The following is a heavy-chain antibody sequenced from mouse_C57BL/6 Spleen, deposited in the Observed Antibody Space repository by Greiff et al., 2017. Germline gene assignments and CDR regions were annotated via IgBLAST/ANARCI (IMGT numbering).Heavy chain of an antibody. J-gene: IGHJ2*01. Sequence: EVQLVESGGGLVKPGGSLKLSCAASGFTFSDYGMHWVRQAPEKGLEWVAYISSGSSTIYYADTVKGRFTISSDNAKNTLFLQMTSLRSEDTAMYYCARGATVVAPWGFDYWGQGTTLTVSS. CDR1: GFTFSDYG. V-gene: IGHV5-17*01. D-gene: IGHD1-1*01. CDR2: ISSGSSTI. CDR3: ARGATVVAPWGFDY.